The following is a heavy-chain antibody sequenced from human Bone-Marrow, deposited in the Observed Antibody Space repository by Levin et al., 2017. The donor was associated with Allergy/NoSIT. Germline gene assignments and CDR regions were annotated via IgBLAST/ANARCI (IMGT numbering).Heavy chain of an antibody. CDR1: GYSFTHNW. CDR2: IYPDDSNI. D-gene: IGHD3-22*01. CDR3: AKQGGGGFYDLSGYYYDY. V-gene: IGHV5-51*01. J-gene: IGHJ4*02. Sequence: GESLKISCKGSGYSFTHNWIAWVRQMPGKGLEWVGIIYPDDSNIKYSPSFQGHVTISADKSINTAYLQWRSLKASDTAMYYCAKQGGGGFYDLSGYYYDYWGQGTLVTVSS.